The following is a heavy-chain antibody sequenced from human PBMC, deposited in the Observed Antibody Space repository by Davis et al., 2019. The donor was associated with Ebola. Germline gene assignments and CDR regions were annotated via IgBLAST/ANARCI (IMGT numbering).Heavy chain of an antibody. CDR1: GFTFSSYW. CDR2: IKQDGSEK. D-gene: IGHD3-3*01. CDR3: ARDFPVLRFLEWLPPPDPYFDY. V-gene: IGHV3-7*03. Sequence: PGGSLRLSCAASGFTFSSYWMSWVRQAPGKGLEWVANIKQDGSEKYYVDSVKGRFTISRDNAKNSLYLQMNSLRAEDTAVYYCARDFPVLRFLEWLPPPDPYFDYWGQGTLVTVSS. J-gene: IGHJ4*02.